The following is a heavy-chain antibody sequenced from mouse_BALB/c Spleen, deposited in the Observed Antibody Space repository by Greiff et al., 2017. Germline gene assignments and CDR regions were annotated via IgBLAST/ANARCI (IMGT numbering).Heavy chain of an antibody. Sequence: DVHLVESGGGLVQPGGSLKLSCAASGFTFSSYTMSWVRQTPEKRLEWVAYISNGGGSTYYPDTVKGRFTISRDNAKNTLYLQMSSLKSEDTAMYYCARHTTTVVRYFDVWGAGTTVTVSS. CDR3: ARHTTTVVRYFDV. CDR1: GFTFSSYT. J-gene: IGHJ1*01. CDR2: ISNGGGST. D-gene: IGHD1-1*01. V-gene: IGHV5-12-2*01.